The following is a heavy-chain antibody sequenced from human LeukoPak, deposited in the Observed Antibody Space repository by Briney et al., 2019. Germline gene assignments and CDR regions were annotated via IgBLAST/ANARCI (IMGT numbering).Heavy chain of an antibody. CDR3: AREIHLRRITMIVVVTPSFDY. CDR1: GFTFSDYC. CDR2: ISYDGSNK. Sequence: GGSLRLSCAASGFTFSDYCMHWVRQAPGKGLEWVAVISYDGSNKYYADSVKGRFTISRDNSKNTLYLQMNSLRAEDTAVYYCAREIHLRRITMIVVVTPSFDYWGQGTLVTVSS. J-gene: IGHJ4*02. V-gene: IGHV3-30*03. D-gene: IGHD3-22*01.